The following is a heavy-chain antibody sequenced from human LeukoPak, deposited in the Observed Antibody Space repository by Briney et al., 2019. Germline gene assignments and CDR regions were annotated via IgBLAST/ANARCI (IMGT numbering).Heavy chain of an antibody. CDR2: INSDGSST. CDR1: GFTFSSYW. J-gene: IGHJ4*02. CDR3: ARDSGSGSYYDY. D-gene: IGHD3-10*01. Sequence: AGGSLRLSCAASGFTFSSYWMHWVRQAPGKGLVWVSRINSDGSSTSYADSVKGRFTIPRDNAKNTLYLQMNSLRAEDTAVYYCARDSGSGSYYDYWGQGTLVTVSS. V-gene: IGHV3-74*01.